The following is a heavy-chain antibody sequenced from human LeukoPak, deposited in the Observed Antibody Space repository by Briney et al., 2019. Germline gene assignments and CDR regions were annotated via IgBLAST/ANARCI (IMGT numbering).Heavy chain of an antibody. CDR1: GYSINSGHY. Sequence: SETLSLTCTVSGYSINSGHYWGWIRQPAGKGLEWIGRIYTSGSTNYNPSLKSRVTMSVDTSKNQFSLKLSSVTAADTAVYYCARDKGKLSNWFDPWGQGTLVTVSS. V-gene: IGHV4-4*07. CDR2: IYTSGST. CDR3: ARDKGKLSNWFDP. D-gene: IGHD2/OR15-2a*01. J-gene: IGHJ5*02.